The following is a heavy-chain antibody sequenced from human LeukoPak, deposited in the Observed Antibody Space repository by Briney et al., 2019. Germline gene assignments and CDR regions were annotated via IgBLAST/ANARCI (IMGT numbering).Heavy chain of an antibody. D-gene: IGHD5-12*01. Sequence: QTGGSLRLSCAASGFTFNRYWMSWVRQAPGKELQWVANIKQDGSAKYYVDSVKGRFTISRDNAKNSLYLRMNSLRAEDTAVYYCARVEASGYDYGAFDYWGQGTLVTVSS. CDR3: ARVEASGYDYGAFDY. CDR1: GFTFNRYW. CDR2: IKQDGSAK. V-gene: IGHV3-7*01. J-gene: IGHJ4*02.